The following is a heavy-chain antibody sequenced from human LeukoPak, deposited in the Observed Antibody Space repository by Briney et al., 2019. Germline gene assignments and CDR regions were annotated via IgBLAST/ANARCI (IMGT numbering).Heavy chain of an antibody. D-gene: IGHD4-17*01. CDR3: TRATTVTTGFDP. CDR2: IRSKAYGGTT. J-gene: IGHJ5*02. V-gene: IGHV3-49*04. CDR1: GFTFGDYA. Sequence: PGGSLRLSCTTSGFTFGDYAMTWVRQAPGKGLEGVGFIRSKAYGGTTEYAASVKGRFTISRDDSKSIAYLQMNSLKTEDTAVYYCTRATTVTTGFDPWGQGTLVTVSS.